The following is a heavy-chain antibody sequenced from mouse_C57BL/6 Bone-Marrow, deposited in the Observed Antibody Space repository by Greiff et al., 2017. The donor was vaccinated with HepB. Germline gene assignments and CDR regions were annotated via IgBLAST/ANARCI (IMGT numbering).Heavy chain of an antibody. D-gene: IGHD1-1*01. CDR2: ISYDGSN. V-gene: IGHV3-6*01. Sequence: DVQLVESGPGLVKPSQSLSLTCSVTGYSITSGYYWNWIRQFPGNKLEWMGYISYDGSNNYNPSLKNRISITRDTSKNQFFLKLNSVTTEDTATYYCARDSYYGSSHWYFDVWGTGTTVTVSS. CDR1: GYSITSGYY. CDR3: ARDSYYGSSHWYFDV. J-gene: IGHJ1*03.